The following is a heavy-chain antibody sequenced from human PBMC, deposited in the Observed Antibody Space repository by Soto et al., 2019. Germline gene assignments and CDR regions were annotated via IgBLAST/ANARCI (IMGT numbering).Heavy chain of an antibody. CDR1: EYTFVNYE. CDR3: ARQQAMDY. V-gene: IGHV1-8*01. CDR2: MNPHSGDT. J-gene: IGHJ4*02. Sequence: QVQLVQSGAEVKKPGASVKVSCKASEYTFVNYEINWVRQATGQGLEWLGWMNPHSGDTFYAQNFQGRVTMTRNTSITTAYMELNSLKSEDTAVYYCARQQAMDYWGQGTLVTVSS.